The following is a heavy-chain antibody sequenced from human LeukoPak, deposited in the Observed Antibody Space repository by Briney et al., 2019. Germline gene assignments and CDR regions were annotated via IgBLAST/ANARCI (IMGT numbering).Heavy chain of an antibody. CDR3: ARDGWSSYYDSSGYSHFDY. Sequence: GGSLRLSCAASGFTFSNYWMSWVRQAPGKGLEWVANIKYDGSEKHSVDSVKGRFTISRDNAENSLYLQMNSLRAEDTAVYYCARDGWSSYYDSSGYSHFDYWGQGTLVTVSS. CDR2: IKYDGSEK. J-gene: IGHJ4*02. CDR1: GFTFSNYW. V-gene: IGHV3-7*01. D-gene: IGHD3-22*01.